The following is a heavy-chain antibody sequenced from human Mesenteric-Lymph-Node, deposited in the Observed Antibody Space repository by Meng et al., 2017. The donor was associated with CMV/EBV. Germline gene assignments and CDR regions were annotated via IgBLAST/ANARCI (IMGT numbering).Heavy chain of an antibody. V-gene: IGHV3-49*04. D-gene: IGHD3-3*01. CDR3: TRATYYDFRGRFFLDY. Sequence: GESLKISCTVSGFIFGDYAMSWVRQAPGKGLEWVGFIRSKTYGGTTGHAASVKGRFTISRDDSRSIAYLQMNSLRTGDTAVYYCTRATYYDFRGRFFLDYWGQGTLVTVSS. J-gene: IGHJ4*02. CDR1: GFIFGDYA. CDR2: IRSKTYGGTT.